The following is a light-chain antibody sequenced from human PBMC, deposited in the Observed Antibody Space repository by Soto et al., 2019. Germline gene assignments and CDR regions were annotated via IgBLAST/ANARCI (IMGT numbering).Light chain of an antibody. J-gene: IGKJ2*03. CDR1: QSVSSSY. CDR2: GAS. Sequence: EIVLTQSPGTLSSSPGERATLSCRASQSVSSSYLAWYQQKPGQPPRLLIYGASSRATGIPDRFSGSGSGTDFTLTISSLEPEDFAVYYCQQRSTWPPFSFGQGTKLEIK. CDR3: QQRSTWPPFS. V-gene: IGKV3D-20*02.